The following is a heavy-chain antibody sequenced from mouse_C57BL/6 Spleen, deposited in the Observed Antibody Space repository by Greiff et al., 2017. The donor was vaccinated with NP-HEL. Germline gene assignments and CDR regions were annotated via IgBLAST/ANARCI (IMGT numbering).Heavy chain of an antibody. D-gene: IGHD4-1*01. CDR3: ARRAGTREGYAMDY. CDR2: ISSGSSTI. V-gene: IGHV5-17*01. J-gene: IGHJ4*01. CDR1: GFTFSDYG. Sequence: EVMLVESGGGLVKPGGSLKLSCAASGFTFSDYGMHWVRQAPEKGLEWVAYISSGSSTIYYADTVKGRFTISRDNAKNTLFLQMTSLRSEDTAMYYCARRAGTREGYAMDYWGQGTSVTGSS.